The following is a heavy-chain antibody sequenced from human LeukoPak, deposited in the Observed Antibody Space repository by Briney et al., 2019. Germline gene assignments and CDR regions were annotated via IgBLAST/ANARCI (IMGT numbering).Heavy chain of an antibody. CDR2: IYYSGST. CDR1: GGSISSSNW. D-gene: IGHD4-17*01. V-gene: IGHV4-4*02. CDR3: ARLDYGDYWFDP. Sequence: PSETLSLTCAVSGGSISSSNWWSWVRQPPGKGLEWIGYIYYSGSTYYNPSLKSRVTISVDTSKNLFSLKLSSVTAADTAVYYCARLDYGDYWFDPWGQGTLVTVSS. J-gene: IGHJ5*02.